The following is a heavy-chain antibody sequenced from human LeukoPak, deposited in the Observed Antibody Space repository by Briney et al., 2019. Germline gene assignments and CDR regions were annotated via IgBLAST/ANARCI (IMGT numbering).Heavy chain of an antibody. D-gene: IGHD4-17*01. J-gene: IGHJ4*02. Sequence: QPGGSLRLSCAASGFTFSSYSMNWVRQAPGKGLEWVSYISTGSSTIYYADSVKGRFTISRDNAKNSLYLQMNSLRAEDTAVYYCARSYGDYDRSLDYWGQGTLVTVSS. CDR2: ISTGSSTI. CDR3: ARSYGDYDRSLDY. CDR1: GFTFSSYS. V-gene: IGHV3-48*04.